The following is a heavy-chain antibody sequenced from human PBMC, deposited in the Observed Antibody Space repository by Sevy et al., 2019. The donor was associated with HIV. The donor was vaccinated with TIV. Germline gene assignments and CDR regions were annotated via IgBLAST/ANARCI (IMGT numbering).Heavy chain of an antibody. CDR2: MYHRGTT. CDR1: GDSIISSRW. V-gene: IGHV4-4*02. D-gene: IGHD6-25*01. CDR3: AAAAGTDILGYYFDS. J-gene: IGHJ4*02. Sequence: SETLSLTCTVSGDSIISSRWWSWSRQSPGKGLEWIGDMYHRGTTNYSPSLKNRVIMSVDKSKNQFSLRLTAVTAADTAVYYCAAAAGTDILGYYFDSWGQGLPVTVSS.